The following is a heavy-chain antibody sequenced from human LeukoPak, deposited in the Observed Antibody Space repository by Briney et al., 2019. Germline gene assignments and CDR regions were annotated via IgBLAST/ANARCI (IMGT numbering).Heavy chain of an antibody. CDR3: ARDRVVPAPFYYYYYMDV. CDR1: GGSISSYY. Sequence: SETLSLTCTFSGGSISSYYWSWIRQPPGKGLEWIGYIYYSGSTNYNPSLKSRVTISVDTSKNQFSLKLSSVTAADTAVYYCARDRVVPAPFYYYYYMDVWGKGTTVTVSS. D-gene: IGHD2-2*01. V-gene: IGHV4-59*01. CDR2: IYYSGST. J-gene: IGHJ6*03.